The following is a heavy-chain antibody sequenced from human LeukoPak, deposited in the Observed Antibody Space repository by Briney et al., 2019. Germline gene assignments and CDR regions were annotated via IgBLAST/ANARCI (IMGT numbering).Heavy chain of an antibody. CDR3: ARVGSGWYLPGGYFDY. V-gene: IGHV1-18*01. J-gene: IGHJ4*02. D-gene: IGHD6-19*01. CDR1: GGTFSSYA. Sequence: ASVKVSCKASGGTFSSYAISWVRQAPGQGLEWMGWISAYNGNTNYAQKLQGRVTMTTDTSTSTAYMELRSLRSDDTAVYYCARVGSGWYLPGGYFDYWGQGTLVTVSS. CDR2: ISAYNGNT.